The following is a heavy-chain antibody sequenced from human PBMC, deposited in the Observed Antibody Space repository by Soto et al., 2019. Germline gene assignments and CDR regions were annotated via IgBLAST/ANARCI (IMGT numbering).Heavy chain of an antibody. CDR2: ISSSSSTI. Sequence: EVQLVESGGGLVQPGGSLRLSCAASGFTFSSYSMNWVRQAPGKGLEWVSYISSSSSTIYYADSVKGRFTISRDNAKNSLHLQMNSLRDEDTAVYYCARVPQYYDSSGYGYWGQGTLVTVSS. CDR1: GFTFSSYS. CDR3: ARVPQYYDSSGYGY. V-gene: IGHV3-48*02. D-gene: IGHD3-22*01. J-gene: IGHJ4*02.